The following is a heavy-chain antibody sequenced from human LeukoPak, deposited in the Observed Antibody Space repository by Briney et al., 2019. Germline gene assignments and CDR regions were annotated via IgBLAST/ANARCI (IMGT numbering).Heavy chain of an antibody. V-gene: IGHV3-23*01. Sequence: GGSLRLSCAASGFTFSNYAMSWVRQAPGKGLEWVSTISGSGGSTYYADSVKGRFTISRDNSKNTLYLQLNSLRAEDTAVYYCARSTSPLYYYYGMDVWGQGSTVTVSS. D-gene: IGHD2-2*01. J-gene: IGHJ6*02. CDR2: ISGSGGST. CDR1: GFTFSNYA. CDR3: ARSTSPLYYYYGMDV.